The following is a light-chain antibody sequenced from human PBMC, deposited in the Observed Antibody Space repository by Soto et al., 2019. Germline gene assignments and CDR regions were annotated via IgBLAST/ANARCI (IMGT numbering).Light chain of an antibody. CDR1: STDFVSYNR. V-gene: IGLV2-18*01. J-gene: IGLJ1*01. Sequence: QSVLPHPRAVSCSPGQSVTISCTGTSTDFVSYNRVSWYQQPPGTAPKLIIYEARNRPSGVPDRFSGSKSGNTASLTISGLQAAEEADYYCSLYTSENTYAFGTGTKVTVL. CDR3: SLYTSENTYA. CDR2: EAR.